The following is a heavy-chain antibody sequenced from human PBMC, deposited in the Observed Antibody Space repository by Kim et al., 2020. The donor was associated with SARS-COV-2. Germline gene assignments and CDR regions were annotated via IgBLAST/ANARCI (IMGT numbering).Heavy chain of an antibody. CDR1: GFTFDDYA. D-gene: IGHD3-3*01. V-gene: IGHV3-9*01. Sequence: GGSLRLSCAASGFTFDDYAMHWVRQAPGKGLEWVSGISWNSGSIGYADSVKGRFTISRDNAKNSLYLQMNSLRAEDTALYYCAKDMRIGVMYYDFWSGYYNAFDIWGQGTMVTVSS. J-gene: IGHJ3*02. CDR2: ISWNSGSI. CDR3: AKDMRIGVMYYDFWSGYYNAFDI.